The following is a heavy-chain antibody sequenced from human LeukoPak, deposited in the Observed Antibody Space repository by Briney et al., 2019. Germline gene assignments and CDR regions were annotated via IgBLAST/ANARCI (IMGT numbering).Heavy chain of an antibody. CDR2: ISGSGGST. V-gene: IGHV3-23*01. CDR1: GFTFSSYA. J-gene: IGHJ4*02. Sequence: GGSLRLSCAASGFTFSSYAMSWVRQAPGKGLEWVSAISGSGGSTYYADSVKGRFTISRDNSKNTLYLQMNSLRAEDTAVYYCAKPRLLYCSSTSCYAGDYWGQGTLVTVSS. D-gene: IGHD2-2*01. CDR3: AKPRLLYCSSTSCYAGDY.